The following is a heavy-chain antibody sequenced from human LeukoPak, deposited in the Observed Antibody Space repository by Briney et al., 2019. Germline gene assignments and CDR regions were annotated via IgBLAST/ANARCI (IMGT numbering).Heavy chain of an antibody. CDR3: ARGERTGGDY. D-gene: IGHD3-16*01. Sequence: SETLSLTCTVSGGSIKSYYWSWIRQPPGKGLEGIAYISYSGGTNQNPSLKSRVTISLDTSKNQFSLKLTSVTAADTAVYYCARGERTGGDYWGQGTLVTVSS. J-gene: IGHJ4*02. CDR1: GGSIKSYY. CDR2: ISYSGGT. V-gene: IGHV4-59*01.